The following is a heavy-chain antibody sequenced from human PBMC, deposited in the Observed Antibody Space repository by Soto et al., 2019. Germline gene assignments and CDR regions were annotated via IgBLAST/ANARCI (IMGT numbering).Heavy chain of an antibody. D-gene: IGHD3-22*01. V-gene: IGHV1-24*01. CDR3: ATASHHLIGTMIVLTGAFDI. Sequence: ASVKVSCKVSGYTLTELSMHWVRQAPGKGLEWMGGFDPEDGETIYAQKFQGRVTMTEDTSTDTAYMELSSLRSEDTAVYYCATASHHLIGTMIVLTGAFDIWGQGTMVTVSS. CDR1: GYTLTELS. J-gene: IGHJ3*02. CDR2: FDPEDGET.